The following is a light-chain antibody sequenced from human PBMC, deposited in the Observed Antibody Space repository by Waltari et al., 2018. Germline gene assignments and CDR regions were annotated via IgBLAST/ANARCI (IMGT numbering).Light chain of an antibody. Sequence: EIVLTQSPDFQSVTPKEKVTITCRASQDISTSLHWYQQKPDQSPKILIKYASESFSGVPSRFSGSGSGTHFTLTINSLEAEDAATYYCQQSRSFPLTFGGGTKVEIK. J-gene: IGKJ4*01. CDR1: QDISTS. CDR2: YAS. CDR3: QQSRSFPLT. V-gene: IGKV6-21*01.